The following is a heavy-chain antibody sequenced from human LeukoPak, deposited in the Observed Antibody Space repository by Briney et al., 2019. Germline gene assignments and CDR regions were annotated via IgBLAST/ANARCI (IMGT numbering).Heavy chain of an antibody. CDR1: GGSISSSSYY. V-gene: IGHV4-39*07. J-gene: IGHJ4*02. CDR2: IYYSGST. CDR3: ARVPPNGLRAYYFDY. Sequence: SETLSLTCTVSGGSISSSSYYWGWIRQPPGKGLEWIGSIYYSGSTYYNPSLKSRVTISVDTSKNQFSLKLSSVTAADTAVYYCARVPPNGLRAYYFDYWGQGTLVTVSS. D-gene: IGHD3-16*01.